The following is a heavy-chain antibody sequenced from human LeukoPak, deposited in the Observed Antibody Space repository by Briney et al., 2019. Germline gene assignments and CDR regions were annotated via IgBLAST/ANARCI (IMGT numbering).Heavy chain of an antibody. Sequence: GGSLRLSCAASGFTFNNYAMSWVRQAPGKGLEWVSTISGSGGSTYYADSVKGRFTISRDKSKNTLYLQMNSLRAEDTAVYYCARDYVGSIAALGTSKEDYWGQGTLVTVSS. J-gene: IGHJ4*02. D-gene: IGHD6-6*01. CDR2: ISGSGGST. V-gene: IGHV3-23*01. CDR1: GFTFNNYA. CDR3: ARDYVGSIAALGTSKEDY.